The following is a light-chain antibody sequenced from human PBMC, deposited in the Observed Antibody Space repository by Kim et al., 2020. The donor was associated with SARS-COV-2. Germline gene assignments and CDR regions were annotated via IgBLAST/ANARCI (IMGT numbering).Light chain of an antibody. CDR3: QVWDSSSDHREI. CDR1: NIADKC. J-gene: IGLJ2*01. CDR2: YDS. Sequence: PGKTARITWGGKNIADKCVHWDQRQPGQAPVRVIYYDSDRPSGIPGRFSGSNSGNTATLTISRVEAGDEADYYCQVWDSSSDHREIFGGGTQLTVL. V-gene: IGLV3-21*04.